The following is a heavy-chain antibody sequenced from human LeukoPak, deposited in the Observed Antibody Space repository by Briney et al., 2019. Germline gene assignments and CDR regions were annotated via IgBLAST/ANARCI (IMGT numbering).Heavy chain of an antibody. D-gene: IGHD3-22*01. CDR3: AKPHDSSGYYYEYEWVY. J-gene: IGHJ4*02. Sequence: PGGSLRLSCAASGFTFSSYGMHWVRQAPGKGLEWVAVISYDGSNKYYADSVKGRFTISRDNSKNTLYLQMNSLRAEDTAVYYCAKPHDSSGYYYEYEWVYWGQGTLVTVSS. CDR1: GFTFSSYG. CDR2: ISYDGSNK. V-gene: IGHV3-30*18.